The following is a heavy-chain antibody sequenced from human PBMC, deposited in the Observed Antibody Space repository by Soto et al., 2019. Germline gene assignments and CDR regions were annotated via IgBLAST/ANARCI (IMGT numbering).Heavy chain of an antibody. J-gene: IGHJ4*02. V-gene: IGHV3-21*01. CDR3: AREAPTLLLFDF. CDR2: ISSSSSYI. Sequence: GGSLRLSCAASGFTFSSYSMNWVRQAPGKGLEWVSSISSSSSYIYYADSVKGRFTISRDNAKNSLYLQMNSLRAEDTAVYYCAREAPTLLLFDFWGQGNLVTVSS. CDR1: GFTFSSYS.